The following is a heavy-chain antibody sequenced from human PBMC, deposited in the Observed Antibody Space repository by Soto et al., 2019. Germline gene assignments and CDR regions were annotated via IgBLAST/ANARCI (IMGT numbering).Heavy chain of an antibody. CDR1: GYTFIGYY. CDR3: ARVGGGLASLGYYGMDV. Sequence: ASVKVSCKASGYTFIGYYIPWVRQAPGQGLEWMGWINPNSGGANYAQRFQGWVTMTRDRSISTAYMELSRLKSDDTAVYYCARVGGGLASLGYYGMDVWGQGTTVTVSS. V-gene: IGHV1-2*04. J-gene: IGHJ6*02. D-gene: IGHD3-10*01. CDR2: INPNSGGA.